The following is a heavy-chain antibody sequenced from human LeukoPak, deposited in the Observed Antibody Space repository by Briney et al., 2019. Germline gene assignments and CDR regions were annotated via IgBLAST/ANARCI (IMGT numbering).Heavy chain of an antibody. D-gene: IGHD3-22*01. CDR3: AKDTRKGGYYSDY. CDR1: GFTFSTHS. Sequence: GGSLRLSCAASGFTFSTHSMNWVRQAPGKGLECVSYISRTSTYLYYADSVKGRFTISRDNDKNLLYLQMNNLRAEDTAVYFCAKDTRKGGYYSDYWGQGTVVTVSS. CDR2: ISRTSTYL. J-gene: IGHJ4*02. V-gene: IGHV3-21*01.